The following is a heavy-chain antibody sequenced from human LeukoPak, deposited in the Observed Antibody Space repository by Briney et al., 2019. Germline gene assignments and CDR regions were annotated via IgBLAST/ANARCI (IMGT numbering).Heavy chain of an antibody. Sequence: PGGSLRLSCAASGFTFSGSAMHWVRQASGKGLEWVGRIRSKPNNYATAYAASVKGRFTISRDDSKNTAYLQMNSLKTEDTAVYYCARDRDSRWDFDLWGRGTLVTVSS. CDR1: GFTFSGSA. J-gene: IGHJ2*01. CDR2: IRSKPNNYAT. D-gene: IGHD3-22*01. V-gene: IGHV3-73*01. CDR3: ARDRDSRWDFDL.